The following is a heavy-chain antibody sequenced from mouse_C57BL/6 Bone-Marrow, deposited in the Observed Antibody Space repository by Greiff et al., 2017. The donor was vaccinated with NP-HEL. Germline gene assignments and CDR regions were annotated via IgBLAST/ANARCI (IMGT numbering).Heavy chain of an antibody. D-gene: IGHD1-3*01. CDR2: IRSKSNNYAT. V-gene: IGHV10-1*01. CDR3: VRQRYRGDAMDY. Sequence: EVKLVESGGGLVQPKGSLKLSCAASGFSFNTYAMNWVRQAPGKGLEWVARIRSKSNNYATYYADSVKDRFTISRDDSESMLYLQMNNLKTEDTAMYYCVRQRYRGDAMDYWGQGTSVTVSS. J-gene: IGHJ4*01. CDR1: GFSFNTYA.